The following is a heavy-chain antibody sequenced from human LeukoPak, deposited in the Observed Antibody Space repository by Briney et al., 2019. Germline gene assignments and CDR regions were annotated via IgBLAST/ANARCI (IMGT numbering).Heavy chain of an antibody. CDR1: GYSFTSYW. D-gene: IGHD3-9*01. J-gene: IGHJ4*02. V-gene: IGHV5-51*01. CDR3: ARRPTYYDILTGHYLYYFDY. Sequence: GESLKISCKGSGYSFTSYWIGWVRQMPETGLEWMGIIDPDDSDIRYSPSFQGQVTISADKSISTAYLQWSSLKASDTAMYYCARRPTYYDILTGHYLYYFDYWGQGTLVTVYS. CDR2: IDPDDSDI.